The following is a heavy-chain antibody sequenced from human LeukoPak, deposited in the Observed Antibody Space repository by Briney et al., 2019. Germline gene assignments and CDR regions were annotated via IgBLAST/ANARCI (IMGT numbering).Heavy chain of an antibody. J-gene: IGHJ3*02. V-gene: IGHV3-21*01. Sequence: GGSLRLSCAASGFTFSSYSMNWVRQAPGKGLEWVSSISSSSSYIYYADSVKGRFTISRDNAKNTLYLQMNSLRAEDTAVYYCARDGSLGFWSGADAFDIWGQGTMVAVSS. CDR2: ISSSSSYI. CDR1: GFTFSSYS. CDR3: ARDGSLGFWSGADAFDI. D-gene: IGHD3-3*01.